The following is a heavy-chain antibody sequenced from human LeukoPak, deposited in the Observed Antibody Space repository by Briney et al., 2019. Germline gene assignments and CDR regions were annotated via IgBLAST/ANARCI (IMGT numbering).Heavy chain of an antibody. J-gene: IGHJ4*02. D-gene: IGHD3-9*01. CDR3: ASGFRYGHY. CDR1: GFTFSSYW. CDR2: TNSDGSST. V-gene: IGHV3-74*01. Sequence: GGSLRLSCAASGFTFSSYWMHWVRQAPGKGLVWVLRTNSDGSSTSYADSVKGRFTISRDNAKNTLYLQMNSLRAEDTAVYYCASGFRYGHYWGQGTLVTVSS.